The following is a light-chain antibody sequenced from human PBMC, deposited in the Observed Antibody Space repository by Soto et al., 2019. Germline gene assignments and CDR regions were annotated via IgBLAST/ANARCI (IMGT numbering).Light chain of an antibody. CDR2: KVS. CDR3: MQAAHWPYT. J-gene: IGKJ2*01. Sequence: EVVMTQSPLSLPATLGQPASISCRSSQSLEYSDGHTSFNGFHQRPGQSPRRLVYKVSNRDSGVPDRLSGSGSGTDFTLKISRVEAEDVGVYFCMQAAHWPYTFGQGTKLEIK. CDR1: QSLEYSDGHTS. V-gene: IGKV2-30*01.